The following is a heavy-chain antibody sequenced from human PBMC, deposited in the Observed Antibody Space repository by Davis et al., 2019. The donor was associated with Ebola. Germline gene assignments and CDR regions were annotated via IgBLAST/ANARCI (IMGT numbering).Heavy chain of an antibody. Sequence: AASVKVSCKASGYTFTSYDINWVRQATGQGLEWMGWMNPNSGNTGYAQKFQGRVTMTRNTSISTAYMELSSLRSEDTAVYYCAREATVVTPDYFDYWGQGTLVTVAS. V-gene: IGHV1-8*01. CDR2: MNPNSGNT. D-gene: IGHD4-23*01. CDR3: AREATVVTPDYFDY. CDR1: GYTFTSYD. J-gene: IGHJ4*02.